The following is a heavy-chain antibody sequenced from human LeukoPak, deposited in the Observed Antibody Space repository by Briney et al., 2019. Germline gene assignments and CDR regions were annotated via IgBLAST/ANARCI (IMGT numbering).Heavy chain of an antibody. CDR3: ARALLVVPAVFFDY. V-gene: IGHV3-30-3*01. CDR2: ISYDGSNK. Sequence: PGRSLRLSCAASGFTFSSYAMHWVRQAPGKGLEWVAVISYDGSNKYYADSVKGRFTISRDNAKNSLYLQMNSLRAEDTAVYYCARALLVVPAVFFDYWGQGTLVTVSS. D-gene: IGHD2-2*01. J-gene: IGHJ4*02. CDR1: GFTFSSYA.